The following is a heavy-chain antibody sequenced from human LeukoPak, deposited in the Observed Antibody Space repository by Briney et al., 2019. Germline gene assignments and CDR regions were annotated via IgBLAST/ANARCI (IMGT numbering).Heavy chain of an antibody. CDR1: GFTFSSYA. V-gene: IGHV3-23*01. CDR2: ISGSGGST. J-gene: IGHJ5*02. CDR3: AKDRLFLNYYDSTGYYYDWFDP. D-gene: IGHD3-22*01. Sequence: GGSLRLSCAASGFTFSSYAMSWVRQAPGKGLEWVSAISGSGGSTYYADSVKGRFTISRDNSKNTLCLQMSSLRAEDTAVYYCAKDRLFLNYYDSTGYYYDWFDPWGQGTLVTVSS.